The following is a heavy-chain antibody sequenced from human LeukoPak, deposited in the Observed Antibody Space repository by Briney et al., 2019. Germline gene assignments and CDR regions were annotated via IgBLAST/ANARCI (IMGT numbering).Heavy chain of an antibody. D-gene: IGHD6-19*01. V-gene: IGHV4-34*01. J-gene: IGHJ4*02. CDR3: ASQAVAGHPREQFDF. CDR2: INHSGST. CDR1: GGSFSDYY. Sequence: SQTLSLTCAVYGGSFSDYYWNWIRQPPGKGLEWIGEINHSGSTNYNPSLKSRVTISVDTSKNQFSLKLSSVTAADTAVYYCASQAVAGHPREQFDFWGQGTLVTVSS.